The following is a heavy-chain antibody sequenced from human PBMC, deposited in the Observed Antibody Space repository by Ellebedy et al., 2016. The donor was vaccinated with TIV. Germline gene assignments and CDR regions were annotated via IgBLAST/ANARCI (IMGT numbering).Heavy chain of an antibody. D-gene: IGHD6-6*01. Sequence: SETLSPTCAVYGGSFSGYYWSWIRQPPGKGLEWIGEINHSGSTNYNPSLKSRVTISVDTSKNQFSLKLSSVTAADTAVYYCATSYRSSPPGFDYWGQGTLVTVSS. CDR2: INHSGST. V-gene: IGHV4-34*01. CDR1: GGSFSGYY. J-gene: IGHJ4*02. CDR3: ATSYRSSPPGFDY.